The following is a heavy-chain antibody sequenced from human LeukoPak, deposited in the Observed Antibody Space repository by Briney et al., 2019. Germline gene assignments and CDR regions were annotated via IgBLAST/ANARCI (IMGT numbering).Heavy chain of an antibody. CDR3: TKRGTGGSGSHMDY. J-gene: IGHJ4*02. D-gene: IGHD3-10*01. CDR1: GFIFRDYA. Sequence: PGGSQRLSCAGSGFIFRDYAMNWVRQAPGKGLEWVATISGRTGATYYRESVKGRFTISKDNSENTLYLQMDSLRVEDTALYYCTKRGTGGSGSHMDYWGQGILVTVSS. CDR2: ISGRTGAT. V-gene: IGHV3-23*01.